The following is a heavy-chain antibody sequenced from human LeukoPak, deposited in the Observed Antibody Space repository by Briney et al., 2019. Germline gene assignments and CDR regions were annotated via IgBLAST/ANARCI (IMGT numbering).Heavy chain of an antibody. V-gene: IGHV3-48*01. CDR2: ISSSSSTI. Sequence: GGSLRLSCAASGFTFSSYSMNWVRQAPGKGLEWVSYISSSSSTIYYADSVKGRFTISRDNSKNTLYLQMNSLRAEDTAVYYCAKGTAAAGPSLYFQHWGQGTLVTVSS. D-gene: IGHD6-13*01. CDR1: GFTFSSYS. J-gene: IGHJ1*01. CDR3: AKGTAAAGPSLYFQH.